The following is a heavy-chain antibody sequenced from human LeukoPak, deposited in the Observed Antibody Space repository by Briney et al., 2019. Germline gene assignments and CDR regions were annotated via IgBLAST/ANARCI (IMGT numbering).Heavy chain of an antibody. V-gene: IGHV3-7*01. J-gene: IGHJ3*02. CDR3: ARGFAVVVPAAIFDAFDI. Sequence: GGSLLLSCAAFGFTVSSYWMSWVRQAPGKGLEWVANIKQDGSEKYYVDSVKGRFTISRDNAKKSLYLQMNSLRAEDTAVYYCARGFAVVVPAAIFDAFDIWGQGTMVTVSS. CDR1: GFTVSSYW. D-gene: IGHD2-2*01. CDR2: IKQDGSEK.